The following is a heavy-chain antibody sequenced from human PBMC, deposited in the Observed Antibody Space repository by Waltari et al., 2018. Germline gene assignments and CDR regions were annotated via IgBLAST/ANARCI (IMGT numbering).Heavy chain of an antibody. V-gene: IGHV3-74*01. CDR3: ARLTTVDV. CDR2: ISFDGNSI. CDR1: GFSFNRYW. D-gene: IGHD4-17*01. Sequence: EVQLVESGGDLVQPGGSLRLSCVAYGFSFNRYWMHWVRQAPGKGLVWVSRISFDGNSISYADSVKGRFTISRDNAKNTLYLQMNSLRDEDTGVYYCARLTTVDVWGQGTTVIVSS. J-gene: IGHJ6*02.